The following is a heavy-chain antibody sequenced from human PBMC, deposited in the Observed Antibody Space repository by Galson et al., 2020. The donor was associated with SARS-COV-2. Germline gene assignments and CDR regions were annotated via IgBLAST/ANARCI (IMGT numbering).Heavy chain of an antibody. J-gene: IGHJ2*01. CDR1: GFTFSGYW. CDR2: ISQDGSTA. CDR3: IRDGPFYYDL. Sequence: GGSLRLSCAASGFTFSGYWMHWFRQVPGKGLVWVSDISQDGSTASYADSVKGRFTSSRDNAKHTLYLQMDSLRAEDTAIYYCIRDGPFYYDLWGRGTLVAVSS. V-gene: IGHV3-74*01.